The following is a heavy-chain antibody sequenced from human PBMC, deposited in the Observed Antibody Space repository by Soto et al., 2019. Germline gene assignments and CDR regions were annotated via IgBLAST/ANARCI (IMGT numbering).Heavy chain of an antibody. Sequence: DVQLVESGGGLVKPGGSLRLSCAASGFTFSGYSMNWVRQAPGKGLEWVSSISSSRGYISYADSVKGRFTISRDNAKNSLYLQMDSLRVEDTAVYYCARGRSLITNMDYWGQGTLVTVSS. V-gene: IGHV3-21*01. CDR2: ISSSRGYI. J-gene: IGHJ4*02. CDR1: GFTFSGYS. CDR3: ARGRSLITNMDY. D-gene: IGHD2-15*01.